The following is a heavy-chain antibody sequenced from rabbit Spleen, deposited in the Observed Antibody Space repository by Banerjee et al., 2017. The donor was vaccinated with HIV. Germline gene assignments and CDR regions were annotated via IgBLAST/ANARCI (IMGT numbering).Heavy chain of an antibody. Sequence: QEQLVESGGGLVRPEGSLKLSCKASGFSFSNKAVMCWVRQAPGKGLEWIACIDVVKSGSTYYVNWAKGRFTISKTSSTTVTLQMTSLTAADTATYFCARKTGWFSPLNLWGPGTLVTVS. J-gene: IGHJ4*01. V-gene: IGHV1S45*01. CDR3: ARKTGWFSPLNL. CDR1: GFSFSNKAV. CDR2: IDVVKSGST. D-gene: IGHD3-1*01.